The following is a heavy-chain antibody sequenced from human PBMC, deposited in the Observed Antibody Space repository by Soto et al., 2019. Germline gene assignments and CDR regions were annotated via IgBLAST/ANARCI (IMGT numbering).Heavy chain of an antibody. Sequence: QVQLQESGPGLVKPSQTLSLTCTVSGGSISSGDYYWSWIRHPPGKVLEWIGDIYYSGSTYYNPSLKTRVTLPVDTSKTQSSLKLSSVTAADTAVYYCAGTITLVRGRQAHYYYYGMDVWGQGTTVTVSS. V-gene: IGHV4-30-4*01. CDR2: IYYSGST. D-gene: IGHD3-10*01. CDR1: GGSISSGDYY. J-gene: IGHJ6*02. CDR3: AGTITLVRGRQAHYYYYGMDV.